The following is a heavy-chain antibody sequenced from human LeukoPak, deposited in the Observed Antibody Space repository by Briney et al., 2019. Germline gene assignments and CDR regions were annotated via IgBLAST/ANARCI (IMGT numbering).Heavy chain of an antibody. CDR2: IIPIFGTA. Sequence: GASVKVSCKASGGTFSSYAISWVRQAPGQGLEWMGGIIPIFGTANYAQKFQGRVTITADESTSTAYMELSSLSSEDTAVYYCARDLWGYYYMDVWGKGTTVTVSS. D-gene: IGHD3-16*01. CDR3: ARDLWGYYYMDV. CDR1: GGTFSSYA. V-gene: IGHV1-69*13. J-gene: IGHJ6*03.